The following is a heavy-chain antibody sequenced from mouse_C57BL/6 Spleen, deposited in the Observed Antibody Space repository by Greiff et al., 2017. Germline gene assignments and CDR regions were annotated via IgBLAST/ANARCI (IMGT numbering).Heavy chain of an antibody. CDR1: GYTFTDYE. CDR3: TREGDEGYSTPFAD. V-gene: IGHV1-15*01. CDR2: IDPETGGT. Sequence: VQLQQSGAELVRPGASVTLSCKASGYTFTDYEMHWVKQTPVHGLEWIGAIDPETGGTAYNQKFKGKAILTADKSSSTAYMELRSLTSEDSAVYYCTREGDEGYSTPFADWGQGTLVTVSA. D-gene: IGHD2-3*01. J-gene: IGHJ3*01.